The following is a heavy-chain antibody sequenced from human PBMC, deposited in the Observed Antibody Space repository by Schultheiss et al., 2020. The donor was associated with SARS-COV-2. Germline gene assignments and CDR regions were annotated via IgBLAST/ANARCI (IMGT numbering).Heavy chain of an antibody. CDR3: ARCYYDFWSGYYGTYYFDY. CDR1: GFTFSSYA. CDR2: ISYDGSNK. J-gene: IGHJ4*02. V-gene: IGHV3-30*04. Sequence: GGSLRLSCAASGFTFSSYAMHWVRQAPGKGLEWVAVISYDGSNKYYADSVKGRFTISRDNSKNTLYLQMNSLRAEDTAVYYCARCYYDFWSGYYGTYYFDYWGQGTLVTVSS. D-gene: IGHD3-3*01.